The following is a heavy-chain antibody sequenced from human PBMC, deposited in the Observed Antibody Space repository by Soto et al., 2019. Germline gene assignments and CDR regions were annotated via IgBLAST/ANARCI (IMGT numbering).Heavy chain of an antibody. CDR2: IYYSGST. CDR1: GGSISSYY. V-gene: IGHV4-59*08. J-gene: IGHJ6*03. D-gene: IGHD3-10*01. CDR3: ARLRVSGSSSMGYMDC. Sequence: SETLSLTCTVSGGSISSYYWSWIRQPPGKGLEWIGYIYYSGSTNYNPSLKSRVTISVDTSKNQFSLKLSSVTAADTAVYYCARLRVSGSSSMGYMDCWGKGTTVTVSS.